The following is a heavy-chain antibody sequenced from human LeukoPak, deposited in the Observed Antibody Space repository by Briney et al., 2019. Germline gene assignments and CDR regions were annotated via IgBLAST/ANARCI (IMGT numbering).Heavy chain of an antibody. CDR2: INSDGSST. J-gene: IGHJ5*02. CDR3: ARVHYYGSGSLNWFDP. D-gene: IGHD3-10*01. V-gene: IGHV3-74*01. Sequence: GGALRLYCAASGFTFSSYWMHWIRHAPGKGLVWVSRINSDGSSTSYADSVKGRFTMSRDNAKNTLYLQMNSLRAEDTAVYYCARVHYYGSGSLNWFDPWGQGTLVTVSS. CDR1: GFTFSSYW.